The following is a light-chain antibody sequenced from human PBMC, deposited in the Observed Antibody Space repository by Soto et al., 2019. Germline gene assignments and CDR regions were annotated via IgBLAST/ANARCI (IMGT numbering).Light chain of an antibody. V-gene: IGLV1-47*01. CDR3: ASWDDSLSGYV. Sequence: QSVLAQPPSASGNPGHRLTISCSGSTCNILRNYVYWYRQFSGTAPRLLISMNDQRPSGVPDRFSGSKSGTSASLAISGLRSEDEADYYCASWDDSLSGYVFGTGTKVTVL. CDR2: MND. CDR1: TCNILRNY. J-gene: IGLJ1*01.